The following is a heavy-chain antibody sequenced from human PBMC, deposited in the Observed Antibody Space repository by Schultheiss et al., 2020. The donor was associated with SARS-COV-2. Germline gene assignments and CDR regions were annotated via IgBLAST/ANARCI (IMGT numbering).Heavy chain of an antibody. CDR3: ARYPLPGYDILTGLPTF. J-gene: IGHJ4*02. CDR1: GFTFDDYA. D-gene: IGHD3-9*01. V-gene: IGHV3-48*03. CDR2: ISSSGSTI. Sequence: GGSLRLSCAASGFTFDDYAMHWVRQAPGKGLEWVSYISSSGSTIYYADSVKGRFTISRDNAKNSLYLQMNSLRAEDTAVYYCARYPLPGYDILTGLPTFWGQGTLVTVSS.